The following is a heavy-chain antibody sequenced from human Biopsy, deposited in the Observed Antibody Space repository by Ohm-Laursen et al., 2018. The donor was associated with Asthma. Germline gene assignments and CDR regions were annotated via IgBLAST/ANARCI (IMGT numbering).Heavy chain of an antibody. CDR3: ASDFPKDYVRYNFQF. J-gene: IGHJ4*02. V-gene: IGHV1-24*01. Sequence: SVKVSCNISGYSLTDLSMHWVRQAPGQGLEWMGGHDHEEGGTVNARRFQGRVTMTEDTSTDTAYVELSSLSSDGTAVYYCASDFPKDYVRYNFQFWGQGTLVTVSS. CDR2: HDHEEGGT. D-gene: IGHD4-17*01. CDR1: GYSLTDLS.